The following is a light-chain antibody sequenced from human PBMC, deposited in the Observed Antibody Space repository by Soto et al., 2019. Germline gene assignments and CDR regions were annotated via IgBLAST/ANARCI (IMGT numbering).Light chain of an antibody. V-gene: IGKV1-5*01. CDR3: QQYNSYSNT. CDR2: EAA. J-gene: IGKJ2*01. Sequence: DIQMTQSPSTLSASVGDRVTITCRASQSISSWLARYQQKPGKAPKLLLYEAASMESGVQSRFSASGSGTEFTLTITSLQPDDFAPYYCQQYNSYSNTFGQGTKLEIK. CDR1: QSISSW.